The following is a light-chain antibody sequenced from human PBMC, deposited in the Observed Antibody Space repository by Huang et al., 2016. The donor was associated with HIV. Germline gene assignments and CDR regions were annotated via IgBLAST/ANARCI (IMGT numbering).Light chain of an antibody. J-gene: IGKJ1*01. CDR2: QAS. V-gene: IGKV1-5*03. CDR3: QQYNSYPWT. Sequence: DIQMTQSPSTLSAAVGDRVTITCRASQSISSWVAWYQQKPEKAPKLLIDQASTLESGVPSRFSGRGSGTEFTLTVSSLQPDDFATYYCQQYNSYPWTFGHGTRVEIK. CDR1: QSISSW.